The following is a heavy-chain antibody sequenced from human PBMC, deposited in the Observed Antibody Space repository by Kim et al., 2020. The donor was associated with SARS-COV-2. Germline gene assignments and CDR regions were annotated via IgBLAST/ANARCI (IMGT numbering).Heavy chain of an antibody. CDR2: INAGNGNT. J-gene: IGHJ4*02. V-gene: IGHV1-3*01. Sequence: ASVKVSCKASGYTFTSYAMHWVRQAPGQRLEWMGWINAGNGNTKYSQKFQGRVTITRDTSASTAYMELSSLRSEDTAVYYCAREVRGVIPFDYWGQGTLVTVSS. CDR3: AREVRGVIPFDY. D-gene: IGHD3-10*01. CDR1: GYTFTSYA.